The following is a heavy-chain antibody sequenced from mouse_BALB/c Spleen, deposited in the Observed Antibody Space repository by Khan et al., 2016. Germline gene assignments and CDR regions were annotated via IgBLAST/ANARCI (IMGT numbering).Heavy chain of an antibody. CDR1: GFSLTSYG. Sequence: QVQLKESGPGLVQPSQSLSITCTVSGFSLTSYGVHWVRQSPGKGLEWLGVIWSGGSTAYNAAFISRLSISKDNSKSQVFFKTNSQQANDTARYYCARTDYWGQGTTLAVSS. V-gene: IGHV2-2*02. CDR2: IWSGGST. J-gene: IGHJ2*01. CDR3: ARTDY.